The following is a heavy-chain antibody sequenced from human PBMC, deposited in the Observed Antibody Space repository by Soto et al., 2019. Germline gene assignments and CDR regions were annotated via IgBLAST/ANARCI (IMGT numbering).Heavy chain of an antibody. Sequence: QVQLQESGPGLVKPSETLSLTCTVSGGSISSYYWSWIRQPPGKGLEWIGFIFYSGSTSYNPSLKSRVTISIDTSEYQFYLKLNSVTAEDTAVYYCASMIGDPVLSFDSWGQGTLVAVSS. CDR2: IFYSGST. J-gene: IGHJ5*01. D-gene: IGHD3-10*02. CDR1: GGSISSYY. V-gene: IGHV4-59*01. CDR3: ASMIGDPVLSFDS.